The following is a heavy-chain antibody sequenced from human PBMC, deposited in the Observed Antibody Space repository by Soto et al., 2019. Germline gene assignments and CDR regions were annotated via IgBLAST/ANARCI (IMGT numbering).Heavy chain of an antibody. Sequence: GASVKLSCEECGGTYNSYSLISACQSPGQGLEWMGGIIPIFGTANYAQKFQGRVTITADESTSTAYMELSSLRSEDTAVYYCARPLTVATMTLYYYYGMAVRGQGTTVTVS. J-gene: IGHJ6*02. V-gene: IGHV1-69*13. CDR2: IIPIFGTA. CDR1: GGTYNSYS. CDR3: ARPLTVATMTLYYYYGMAV. D-gene: IGHD4-17*01.